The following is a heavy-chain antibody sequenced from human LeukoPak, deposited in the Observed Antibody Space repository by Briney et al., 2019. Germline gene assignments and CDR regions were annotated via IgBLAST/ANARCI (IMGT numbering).Heavy chain of an antibody. V-gene: IGHV3-30*04. Sequence: PGGSLRLSCAASGFTFSSYAMHWVRQAPGKGLEWVAVISYDGSNKYYADSVKGRFTTSRDNSKNTLYLQMNSLRAEDTAVYYCASRNWNDVNYWGQGTLVTVSS. CDR1: GFTFSSYA. CDR2: ISYDGSNK. J-gene: IGHJ4*02. D-gene: IGHD1-20*01. CDR3: ASRNWNDVNY.